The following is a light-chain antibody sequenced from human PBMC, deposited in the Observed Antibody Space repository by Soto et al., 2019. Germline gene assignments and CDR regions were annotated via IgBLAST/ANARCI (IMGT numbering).Light chain of an antibody. CDR3: KQRSNWPIT. V-gene: IGKV3-11*01. Sequence: EIVLTQSPATLSLSPGERATLSCRASQSVSSYLAWYQQKPGQAPRLLIYDASNRATGIPARFSGSGSGTDFTLTISSLAPEDFAVYYCKQRSNWPITFGPGTNVDIK. CDR1: QSVSSY. CDR2: DAS. J-gene: IGKJ3*01.